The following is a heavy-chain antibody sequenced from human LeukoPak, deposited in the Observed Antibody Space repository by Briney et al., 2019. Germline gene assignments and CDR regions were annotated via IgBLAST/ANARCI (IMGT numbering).Heavy chain of an antibody. V-gene: IGHV3-23*01. J-gene: IGHJ4*02. CDR1: GFTFSSYA. CDR2: ISGSGGST. CDR3: ANYLRPVVTPVDY. Sequence: GRSLRLSCAASGFTFSSYAMHWVRQAPGKGLEWVSAISGSGGSTYYADSVKGRFTISRDNSKNTLYLQMNSLRAEDTAVYYCANYLRPVVTPVDYWGQGTLVTVSS. D-gene: IGHD2-21*02.